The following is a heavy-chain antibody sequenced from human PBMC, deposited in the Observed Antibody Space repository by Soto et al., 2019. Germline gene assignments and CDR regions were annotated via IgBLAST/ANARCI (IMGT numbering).Heavy chain of an antibody. V-gene: IGHV1-2*04. J-gene: IGHJ4*02. D-gene: IGHD3-10*01. CDR1: GYTFTGYY. CDR2: INPNSGGT. CDR3: ATSYGSGYRAFDY. Sequence: PGASVKVSCKASGYTFTGYYMHWVRQAPGQGLEWMGWINPNSGGTNYAQKFQGWVTMTRDTSISTAYMELRSLRSEDTAFYYCATSYGSGYRAFDYWGQGALVTVSS.